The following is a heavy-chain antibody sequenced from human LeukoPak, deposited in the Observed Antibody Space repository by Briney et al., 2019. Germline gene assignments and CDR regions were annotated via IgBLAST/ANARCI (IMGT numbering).Heavy chain of an antibody. D-gene: IGHD6-19*01. Sequence: KPSETLSLTCTVSGGSISSYYWSWIRQPAGKGLEWIGRIYISGSGSTNYNPSLKSRVTMSVDTSKNQFSLKLSSVTAADTAVYYCARAGAMWLVRRWWFDPWGQGTLVTVSS. J-gene: IGHJ5*02. CDR3: ARAGAMWLVRRWWFDP. V-gene: IGHV4-4*07. CDR2: IYISGSGST. CDR1: GGSISSYY.